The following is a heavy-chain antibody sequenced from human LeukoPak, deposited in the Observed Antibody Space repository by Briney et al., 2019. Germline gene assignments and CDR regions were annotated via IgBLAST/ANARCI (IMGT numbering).Heavy chain of an antibody. CDR3: ARGTLLWFAKTPPSFDY. CDR1: GGTFSSYA. V-gene: IGHV1-69*05. Sequence: GASVSVSFTASGGTFSSYAISWVRQAPGQGREWMGGIIPIFGTANYAQKFQGRVTITTDESTSTAYMELSSLRSEDTAVYYCARGTLLWFAKTPPSFDYWGQGTLVTVSS. CDR2: IIPIFGTA. D-gene: IGHD3-10*01. J-gene: IGHJ4*02.